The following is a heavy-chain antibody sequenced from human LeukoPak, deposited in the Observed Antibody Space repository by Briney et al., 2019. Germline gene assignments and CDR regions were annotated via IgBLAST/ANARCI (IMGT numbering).Heavy chain of an antibody. V-gene: IGHV4-61*02. Sequence: SQTLSLTCTVSGGSISSGSYYWSWIRQPAGKGPEWIGRIYTSGSTNYNPSLKSRVTISVDTSKNQFSLKLSSVTAADTAVYYCASQKESGSYYFDYWGQGTLVTVPS. D-gene: IGHD1-26*01. J-gene: IGHJ4*02. CDR3: ASQKESGSYYFDY. CDR1: GGSISSGSYY. CDR2: IYTSGST.